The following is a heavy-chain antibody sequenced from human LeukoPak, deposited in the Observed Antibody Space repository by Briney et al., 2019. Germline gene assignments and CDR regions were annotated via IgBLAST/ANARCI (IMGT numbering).Heavy chain of an antibody. CDR3: ARRHDYGDF. Sequence: PGGSLRLSCAASGFTFSSYTMNWVRQAPGRGLEWVSYISSSSSTISYAYSVKGRFTNSRDNAKNSLYLQINSLRDEDTAVYYCARRHDYGDFWGQGTLVTVSS. V-gene: IGHV3-48*02. CDR1: GFTFSSYT. CDR2: ISSSSSTI. J-gene: IGHJ4*02.